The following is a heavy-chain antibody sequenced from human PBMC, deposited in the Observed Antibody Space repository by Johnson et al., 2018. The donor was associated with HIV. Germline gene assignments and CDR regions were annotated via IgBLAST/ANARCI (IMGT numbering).Heavy chain of an antibody. J-gene: IGHJ3*01. CDR3: AKGATRYKTDGGKHDGAFDV. CDR2: ISWNSGSI. V-gene: IGHV3-9*01. Sequence: VQLVESGGGSVQPGRSLRLSCAASGFTFDDYAMHWVRQAPGKGLEWVSGISWNSGSIGHADSVKGRFTISRDNAKNPLHLQMSSLRAKDTALYYCAKGATRYKTDGGKHDGAFDVWGQGTMVTVSS. D-gene: IGHD2-2*02. CDR1: GFTFDDYA.